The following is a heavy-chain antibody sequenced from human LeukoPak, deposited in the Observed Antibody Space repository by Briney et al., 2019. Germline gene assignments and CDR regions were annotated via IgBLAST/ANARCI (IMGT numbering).Heavy chain of an antibody. CDR3: ARGLRLTTIFGVVSN. Sequence: PGGSLRLSCAASGFTVSSNYMSWVRQAPGKGLEWVSVIYSGGSTYYADSVKGRFTISRDNSKNTLYLQMNSLRPEDTAVYYCARGLRLTTIFGVVSNWGQGTLVTVSS. V-gene: IGHV3-66*02. CDR1: GFTVSSNY. CDR2: IYSGGST. D-gene: IGHD3-3*01. J-gene: IGHJ4*02.